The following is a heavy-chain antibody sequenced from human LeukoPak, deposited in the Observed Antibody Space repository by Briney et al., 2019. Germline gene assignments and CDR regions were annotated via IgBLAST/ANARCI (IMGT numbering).Heavy chain of an antibody. CDR3: ARDPGRAGRLRWLHPVDY. CDR1: GFTFSSYA. Sequence: GGSLRLSCAASGFTFSSYAMHWVRQAPGKGLEWVAVISYDGSNKYYADSVKGRFTISRDNSKNTLYLQMNSLRAEDTAVYYCARDPGRAGRLRWLHPVDYWGQGTLVTVSS. CDR2: ISYDGSNK. J-gene: IGHJ4*02. D-gene: IGHD5-24*01. V-gene: IGHV3-30-3*01.